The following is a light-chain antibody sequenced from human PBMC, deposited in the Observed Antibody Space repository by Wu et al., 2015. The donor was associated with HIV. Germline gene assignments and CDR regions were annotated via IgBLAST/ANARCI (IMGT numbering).Light chain of an antibody. V-gene: IGKV1-39*01. CDR2: TAS. J-gene: IGKJ4*01. Sequence: DIQMTQSPSSLSVSIGDRVTITCRASQSISNYLNWYQQKPGKAPKLLIYTASNLQSGVPLRFSGSASGTDFTLTISSLQPEDSATYYCQQSYSTPPLTFGGGTKVEIK. CDR3: QQSYSTPPLT. CDR1: QSISNY.